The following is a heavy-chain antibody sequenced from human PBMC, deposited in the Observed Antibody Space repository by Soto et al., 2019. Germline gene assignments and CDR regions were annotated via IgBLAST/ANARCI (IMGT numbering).Heavy chain of an antibody. D-gene: IGHD7-27*01. J-gene: IGHJ4*02. CDR3: AKLFLVSRVPRRATNF. V-gene: IGHV3-30*18. CDR2: ISYDGSNK. Sequence: GGSLRLSCAGSGFTFSSYGMHWVRQAPGKGLEWVAVISYDGSNKYYADSVKGRFTISRDNSKNTLYLQMNSLRAEDTAVYYCAKLFLVSRVPRRATNFRGQGTLVTVSS. CDR1: GFTFSSYG.